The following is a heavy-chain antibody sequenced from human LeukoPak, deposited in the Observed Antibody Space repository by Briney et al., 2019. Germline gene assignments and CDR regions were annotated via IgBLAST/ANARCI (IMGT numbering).Heavy chain of an antibody. Sequence: LVKPSETLSLTCNVSGGSIRGYYWSWIRQPPGKGLEWIGYIYYSGSTNYNPSLKSRVTISVDTSKNQFSLKLSSVTAADTAVYYCARGGGFGELYNSYMDVWGKGTTVTISS. CDR2: IYYSGST. J-gene: IGHJ6*03. V-gene: IGHV4-59*01. CDR1: GGSIRGYY. D-gene: IGHD3-10*01. CDR3: ARGGGFGELYNSYMDV.